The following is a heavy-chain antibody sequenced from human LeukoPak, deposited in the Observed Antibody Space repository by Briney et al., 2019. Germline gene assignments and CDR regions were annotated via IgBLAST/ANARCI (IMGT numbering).Heavy chain of an antibody. V-gene: IGHV3-21*01. CDR3: ASSLNGYYDYVWGSYRHDY. D-gene: IGHD3-16*02. CDR1: GFTFSSYS. J-gene: IGHJ4*02. CDR2: ISSSSSYI. Sequence: PGGSLRLSCAASGFTFSSYSMNWVRQAPGKGLEWVSSISSSSSYIYYADSVKGRFTISRDNAKNSLYLQMNSLRAEDTAVYYCASSLNGYYDYVWGSYRHDYWGQGTLVTVSS.